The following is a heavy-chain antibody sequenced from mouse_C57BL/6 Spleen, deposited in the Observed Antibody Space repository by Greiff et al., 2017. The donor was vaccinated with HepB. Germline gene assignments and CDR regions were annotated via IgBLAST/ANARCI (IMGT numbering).Heavy chain of an antibody. D-gene: IGHD1-1*01. Sequence: QVQLQQPGTELVKPGASVKLSCKASGYTFTSYWMHWVKQRPGQGLEWIGNINPSNGGTNYNEKFKSKATLTVDKSSSTAYMQLSSLTSKDSAVYYCARGDYADWYFDVWGTGTTVTVSS. V-gene: IGHV1-53*01. CDR2: INPSNGGT. J-gene: IGHJ1*03. CDR3: ARGDYADWYFDV. CDR1: GYTFTSYW.